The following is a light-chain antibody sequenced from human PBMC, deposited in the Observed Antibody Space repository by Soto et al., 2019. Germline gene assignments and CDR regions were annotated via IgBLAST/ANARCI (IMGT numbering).Light chain of an antibody. V-gene: IGLV2-14*03. Sequence: QSALTQPASVSGSPGQSITISCSGTSSDVGGSNYVSWYQQHPGEAPKLIIYDVSYRPSGVSNRFSGSKSGNTASLTISGLQAEDEAHYFCSSYTSGAPGVLFGGGTKVTVL. CDR2: DVS. CDR1: SSDVGGSNY. CDR3: SSYTSGAPGVL. J-gene: IGLJ2*01.